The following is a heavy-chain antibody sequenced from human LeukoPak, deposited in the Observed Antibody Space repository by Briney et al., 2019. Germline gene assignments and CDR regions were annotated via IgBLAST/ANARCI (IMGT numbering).Heavy chain of an antibody. CDR1: GGSISSYY. CDR2: IYYSGST. V-gene: IGHV4-59*01. J-gene: IGHJ3*02. Sequence: SETLSLTCTVSGGSISSYYWSWIRQPPGKGLEWIGYIYYSGSTNYNPSLKSRVTISVDTSKNRFSLKLSSVTAADTAVYYCARDLRAPMLFDIWGQGTMVTVSS. CDR3: ARDLRAPMLFDI. D-gene: IGHD3-16*01.